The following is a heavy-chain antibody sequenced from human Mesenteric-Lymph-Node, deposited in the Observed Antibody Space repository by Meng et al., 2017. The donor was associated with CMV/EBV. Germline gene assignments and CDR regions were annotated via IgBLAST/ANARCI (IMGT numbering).Heavy chain of an antibody. CDR2: IYYSGST. D-gene: IGHD3-16*01. CDR3: ARDPGFGRMGVNWFDP. CDR1: GGSVSSGSYY. V-gene: IGHV4-61*01. J-gene: IGHJ5*02. Sequence: SETLSLTCTVSGGSVSSGSYYWSWIRQPPGKGLEWIGYIYYSGSTNYNPSLKSRVTISVDTSKNQFSLKLSSVTAADTAVYYCARDPGFGRMGVNWFDPWGQGTLVTVSS.